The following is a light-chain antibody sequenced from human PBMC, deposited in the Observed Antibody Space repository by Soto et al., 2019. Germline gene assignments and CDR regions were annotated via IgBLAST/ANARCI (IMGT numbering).Light chain of an antibody. CDR2: AAS. V-gene: IGKV1-27*01. CDR3: QKYYHAPRT. CDR1: QGISNY. Sequence: DIQMTQSPSSLSASVGDTVTITCRASQGISNYLAWYQQKPGQVPNLLIYAASTLQSRVPSRFSGRGCGTDFTLAISGLRAEDGAPYDCQKYYHAPRTFGQGTKVES. J-gene: IGKJ1*01.